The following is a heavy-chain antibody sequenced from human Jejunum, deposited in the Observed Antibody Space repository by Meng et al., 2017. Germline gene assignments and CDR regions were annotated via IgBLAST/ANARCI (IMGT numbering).Heavy chain of an antibody. CDR2: ISYDGSSE. CDR3: ARDLGNSGWLNDY. Sequence: GGSLRLSCAASGFIFTTYAMHWVRQAPGKGLEWVAVISYDGSSEYYADSVKGRFTISRDNSKDTLYLQIKSLRPEDTAVYYCARDLGNSGWLNDYWGQGTLVTVSS. V-gene: IGHV3-30*01. CDR1: GFIFTTYA. D-gene: IGHD6-19*01. J-gene: IGHJ4*02.